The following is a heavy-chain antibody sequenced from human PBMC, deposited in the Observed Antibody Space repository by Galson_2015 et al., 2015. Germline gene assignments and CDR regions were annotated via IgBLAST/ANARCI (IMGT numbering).Heavy chain of an antibody. D-gene: IGHD3-22*01. CDR3: AVQYYYDSSGYYRNYAFDI. J-gene: IGHJ3*02. Sequence: CAISGDSVSSHSAAWNWIRQSRSRGLEGLGRTYYRCKRNNDYAESVKSRITINPDTSKNQFSLQLNSGTPEDTAVYYCAVQYYYDSSGYYRNYAFDIWGQGTMVTVSS. V-gene: IGHV6-1*01. CDR1: GDSVSSHSAA. CDR2: TYYRCKRNN.